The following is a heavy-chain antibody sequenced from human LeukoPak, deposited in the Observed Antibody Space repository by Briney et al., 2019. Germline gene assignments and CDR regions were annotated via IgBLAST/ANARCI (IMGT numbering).Heavy chain of an antibody. CDR3: TRALQYCSSTSCHPNWFDP. D-gene: IGHD2-2*01. J-gene: IGHJ5*02. Sequence: GGSLRLSCAASGFTFGDYAMSWFRQAPGKGLEWVGFIRSKAYGGTTEYAASVKGRFTISRDDSKSIAYLQMNSLKTEDTAVYYCTRALQYCSSTSCHPNWFDPWGQGTLVTVSS. CDR2: IRSKAYGGTT. V-gene: IGHV3-49*03. CDR1: GFTFGDYA.